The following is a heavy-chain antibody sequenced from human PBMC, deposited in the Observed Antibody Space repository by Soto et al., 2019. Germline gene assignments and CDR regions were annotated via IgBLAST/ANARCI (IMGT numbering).Heavy chain of an antibody. V-gene: IGHV1-46*01. CDR2: INPSDDAT. CDR1: GYTFTRYY. J-gene: IGHJ4*02. CDR3: ARDLTREGDYYDRSGYYLDY. Sequence: RASVKVSCKASGYTFTRYYMHWVRQAPGQGLEWMGIINPSDDATSYAEKFQGRLTMTKDTSTSTVYMEMSSLRSEDTAVYYCARDLTREGDYYDRSGYYLDYWGQGTLVTVSS. D-gene: IGHD3-22*01.